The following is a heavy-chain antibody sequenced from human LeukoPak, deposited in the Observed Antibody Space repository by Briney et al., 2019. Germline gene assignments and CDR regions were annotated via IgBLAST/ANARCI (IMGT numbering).Heavy chain of an antibody. CDR2: IYTSGST. V-gene: IGHV4-61*02. D-gene: IGHD2-15*01. CDR3: ARHCSGGSCPLGFDY. J-gene: IGHJ4*02. CDR1: GGSISSGSYY. Sequence: SETLSLTCTVSGGSISSGSYYWSWIRQPAGNGLEWIGRIYTSGSTNYNPSLKSRVTRSVDTSKNQFPLKLSSVTAADTAVYYCARHCSGGSCPLGFDYWGQGTLVTVSS.